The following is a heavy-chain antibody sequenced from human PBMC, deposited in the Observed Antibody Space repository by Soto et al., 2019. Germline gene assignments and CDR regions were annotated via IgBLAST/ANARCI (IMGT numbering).Heavy chain of an antibody. V-gene: IGHV1-69*06. D-gene: IGHD1-26*01. CDR2: IIPIFGTA. J-gene: IGHJ6*02. CDR1: GGTFSSYA. CDR3: ASPQMGATKRHYYYGMDV. Sequence: QVQLVQSGAEVKKPGSSVKVSCKASGGTFSSYAISWVRQAPGQGLEWMGGIIPIFGTANYAQKFQGRVTITADKSTSTAYMELSSLRSEDTAVYYCASPQMGATKRHYYYGMDVWGQGTTVTVSS.